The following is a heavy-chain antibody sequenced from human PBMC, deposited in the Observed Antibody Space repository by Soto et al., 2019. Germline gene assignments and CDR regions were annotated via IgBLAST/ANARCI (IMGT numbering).Heavy chain of an antibody. J-gene: IGHJ4*02. CDR3: AKPLGNSRNQIQSTYYFDY. D-gene: IGHD1-7*01. CDR2: ISGSGGDT. V-gene: IGHV3-23*01. CDR1: GFTFSSYA. Sequence: EVQLLESGGGLVQPGGSLRLSCAASGFTFSSYAMSWVRQAPGKGLEWVSTISGSGGDTYYADSVKGRFTISRDNSKSTLYLQMNSLRAEDTAVYYCAKPLGNSRNQIQSTYYFDYWGQGTLVTVSS.